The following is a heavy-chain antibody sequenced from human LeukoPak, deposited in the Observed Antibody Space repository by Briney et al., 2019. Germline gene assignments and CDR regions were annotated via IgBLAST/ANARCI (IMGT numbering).Heavy chain of an antibody. Sequence: SETLSLTCTVSGGSISSYYWSWIRQPPGKGLEWIGYIYYSGSTNYNPSLKSRVTISVDTSKNQFSLKLSSVTAADTAVYYCARRSYYYGSGREPWGQGTLVTVSS. CDR3: ARRSYYYGSGREP. V-gene: IGHV4-59*08. CDR1: GGSISSYY. J-gene: IGHJ5*02. CDR2: IYYSGST. D-gene: IGHD3-10*01.